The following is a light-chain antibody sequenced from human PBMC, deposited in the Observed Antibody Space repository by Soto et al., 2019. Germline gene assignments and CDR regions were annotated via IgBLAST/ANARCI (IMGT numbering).Light chain of an antibody. CDR2: EAS. Sequence: DIQLTQSPSTLSASVGDRVVITCRASQSPSGWLAWYQRKPGKAPKLLIYEASNRVIGVPSRFRGSGSGTEFTLTISSLEPDDFATYYWQQWIGFSWTFGQGTKVEI. J-gene: IGKJ1*01. CDR1: QSPSGW. V-gene: IGKV1-5*03. CDR3: QQWIGFSWT.